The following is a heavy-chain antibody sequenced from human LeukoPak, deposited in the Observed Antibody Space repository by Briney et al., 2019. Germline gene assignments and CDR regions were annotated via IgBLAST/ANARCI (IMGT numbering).Heavy chain of an antibody. CDR2: IIGSGGRI. Sequence: GGSLRLSCAASGFTFSSYAMTWVRQAPGKGLEGVSSIIGSGGRIYYADSVKGRFTISRDNSKNRVYLQMNSLSAEDTAVYYCARDLSGWAQYFDYWGQGTLVTVSS. V-gene: IGHV3-23*01. J-gene: IGHJ4*02. CDR1: GFTFSSYA. CDR3: ARDLSGWAQYFDY. D-gene: IGHD6-19*01.